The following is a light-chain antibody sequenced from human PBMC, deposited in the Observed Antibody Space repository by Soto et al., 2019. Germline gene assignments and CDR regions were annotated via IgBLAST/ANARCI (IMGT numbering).Light chain of an antibody. CDR2: GAS. Sequence: EIVLTQSPGTLSLSPGERATLSCRASQSVSSTSLAWYRQKPGQAPRLLIYGASRRATGIPDRFSGRGSGTDFTLTISRLEPEDFAVYYCQQYGSSPLYTFGQGTKLEIK. J-gene: IGKJ2*01. CDR1: QSVSSTS. CDR3: QQYGSSPLYT. V-gene: IGKV3-20*01.